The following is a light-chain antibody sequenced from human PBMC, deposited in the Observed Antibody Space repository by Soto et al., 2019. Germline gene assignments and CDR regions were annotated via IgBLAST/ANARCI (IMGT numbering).Light chain of an antibody. CDR2: EVS. Sequence: QSVLTQPASVSGSPGQSMTISCTGTSSDVGGYNYVSWYQQHPGKAPKLMIYEVSNRPSGVSDRFSGSKSGNTASLTISGLRADDEADYYCTSYSSTDTFYVFGTGTKATVL. V-gene: IGLV2-14*01. CDR3: TSYSSTDTFYV. J-gene: IGLJ1*01. CDR1: SSDVGGYNY.